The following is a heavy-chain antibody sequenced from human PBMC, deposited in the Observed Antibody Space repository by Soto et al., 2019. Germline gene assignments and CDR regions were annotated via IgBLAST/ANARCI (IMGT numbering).Heavy chain of an antibody. CDR1: GFTFSTYG. Sequence: QVQLVESGGGEVQPGRSLTISCAASGFTFSTYGMHWVRQTPGKGLEWVAVISYDGTNKFYSDSVKGRFTISRDNFKNTLTMQMNSLSADDTAVYCCAKDLQSYGDYDYYSYGMDVCGLGTSVTVSS. D-gene: IGHD4-17*01. CDR2: ISYDGTNK. CDR3: AKDLQSYGDYDYYSYGMDV. J-gene: IGHJ6*02. V-gene: IGHV3-30*18.